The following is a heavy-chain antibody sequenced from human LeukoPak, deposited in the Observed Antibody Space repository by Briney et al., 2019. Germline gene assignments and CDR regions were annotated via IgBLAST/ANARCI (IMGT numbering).Heavy chain of an antibody. V-gene: IGHV3-9*01. CDR3: AKGLRVTTFTVWYYYYGWDV. J-gene: IGHJ6*02. CDR2: ISWNNGAI. CDR1: GFTFNDYG. D-gene: IGHD2/OR15-2a*01. Sequence: PGRSLRLSCAASGFTFNDYGLHWVRQAPGKGLEWVSGISWNNGAIVYADSVKGRFTISRDNAKNSLYLQMNSLRAEDTSLYYCAKGLRVTTFTVWYYYYGWDVWGQGTAVSVSS.